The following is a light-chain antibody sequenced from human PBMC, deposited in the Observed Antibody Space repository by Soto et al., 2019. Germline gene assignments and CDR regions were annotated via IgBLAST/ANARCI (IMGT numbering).Light chain of an antibody. CDR3: QHYNSYSEA. CDR1: QTISSW. J-gene: IGKJ1*01. V-gene: IGKV1-5*03. Sequence: DIQKTQSPSTPSGSVGDRVTITCRASQTISSWLAWYQQKPGKAPKLLIYKASTLKSGVPSRFSGSGSGTEFTLTISSLQPDDFATYYCQHYNSYSEAFGQGTKVELK. CDR2: KAS.